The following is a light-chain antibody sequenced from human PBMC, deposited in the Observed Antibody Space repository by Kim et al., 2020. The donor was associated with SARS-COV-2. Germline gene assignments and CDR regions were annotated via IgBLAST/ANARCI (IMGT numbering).Light chain of an antibody. J-gene: IGKJ3*01. Sequence: LSLSPGERATLSCRASQSLNTYVAWYQQRPGQAPRVLIFDASNRAPGIPARFSGSGSGTDFTLTINGLEPEDSAVYYCQPRNIWPFGPGTKVDIK. V-gene: IGKV3-11*01. CDR1: QSLNTY. CDR2: DAS. CDR3: QPRNIWP.